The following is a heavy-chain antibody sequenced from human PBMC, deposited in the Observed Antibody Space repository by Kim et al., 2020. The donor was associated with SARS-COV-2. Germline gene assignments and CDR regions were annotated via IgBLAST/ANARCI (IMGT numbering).Heavy chain of an antibody. CDR1: GGTFSSYG. J-gene: IGHJ5*02. CDR3: ARAGWKNYGGKPSMNWLDP. CDR2: IIPIFGTA. V-gene: IGHV1-69*13. D-gene: IGHD4-17*01. Sequence: SVKVSCKASGGTFSSYGISWVRQAPGQGLEWMGGIIPIFGTANYAQKFQGRVTITADESTSTAYMELSSLRSEDTAVYYCARAGWKNYGGKPSMNWLDPWGQGTLVTVSS.